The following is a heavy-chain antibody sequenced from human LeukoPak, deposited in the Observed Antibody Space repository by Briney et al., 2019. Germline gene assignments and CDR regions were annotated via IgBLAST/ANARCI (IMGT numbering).Heavy chain of an antibody. CDR3: ARGGYYDSSGYYHHDAFDI. V-gene: IGHV1-46*01. CDR2: INPSGGST. J-gene: IGHJ3*02. CDR1: GYTLTELS. Sequence: APVKVSCKVSGYTLTELSMHWVRQAPGQGLEWMGIINPSGGSTSYAQKFQGRVTMTRDMSTSTVYMELSSLRSEDTAVYYCARGGYYDSSGYYHHDAFDIWGQGTMVTVSS. D-gene: IGHD3-22*01.